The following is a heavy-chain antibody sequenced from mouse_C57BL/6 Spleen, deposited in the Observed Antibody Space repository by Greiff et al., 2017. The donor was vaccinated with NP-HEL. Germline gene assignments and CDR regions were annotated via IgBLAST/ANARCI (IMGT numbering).Heavy chain of an antibody. J-gene: IGHJ2*01. CDR1: GYTFTSYW. Sequence: QVQLQQPGAELVKPGASVKLSCKASGYTFTSYWMQWVKQRPGQGLEWIGEIDPSDSYTNYNQKLKGKATLTVDTSSSTAYMQLSSLTSEDSAVYCCARRGDYDGFDYWGQGTTLTVSS. CDR2: IDPSDSYT. D-gene: IGHD2-4*01. CDR3: ARRGDYDGFDY. V-gene: IGHV1-50*01.